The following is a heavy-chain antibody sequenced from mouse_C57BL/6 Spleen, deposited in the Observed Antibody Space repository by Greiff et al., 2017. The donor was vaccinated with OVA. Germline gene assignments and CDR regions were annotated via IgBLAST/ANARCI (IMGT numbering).Heavy chain of an antibody. Sequence: VQLQQSGPELVKPGASVKISCKASGYTFTDYYMNWVKQSHGKSLEWIGDINPNNGGTSYNQKFKGKATLTVDKSSSTAYMELRSLTSEDSAVYYCANLGRGAYWGQGTLVTVSA. D-gene: IGHD4-1*01. CDR2: INPNNGGT. CDR3: ANLGRGAY. J-gene: IGHJ3*01. CDR1: GYTFTDYY. V-gene: IGHV1-26*01.